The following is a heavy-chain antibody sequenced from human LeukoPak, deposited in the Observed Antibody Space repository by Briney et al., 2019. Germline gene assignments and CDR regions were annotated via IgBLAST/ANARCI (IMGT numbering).Heavy chain of an antibody. V-gene: IGHV1-69*05. CDR3: ARSRYRDYYDSSALLVWYFDL. J-gene: IGHJ2*01. CDR1: GGTFSSYA. CDR2: IIPIFGTA. D-gene: IGHD3-22*01. Sequence: SVKVSCKASGGTFSSYAISWVRQAPGQGLEWMGGIIPIFGTANYAQKFQGRVTITTDESTSTAYMELSSLRSEDTAVYYCARSRYRDYYDSSALLVWYFDLWGRGTLVTVSS.